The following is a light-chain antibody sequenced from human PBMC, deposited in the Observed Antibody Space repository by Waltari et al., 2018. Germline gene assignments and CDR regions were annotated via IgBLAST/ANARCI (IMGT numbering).Light chain of an antibody. CDR2: DAS. CDR1: QSVTNNY. V-gene: IGKV3-20*01. CDR3: QQSSHSPLT. J-gene: IGKJ4*01. Sequence: EIVLTQSPGTLSLSPGERAPLSCRASQSVTNNYLAWFQQKPGQAPRLLISDASSRATGIPDRFSGSGSGTDFTLNISRLEREDFAVYYCQQSSHSPLTFGGGTKVEIK.